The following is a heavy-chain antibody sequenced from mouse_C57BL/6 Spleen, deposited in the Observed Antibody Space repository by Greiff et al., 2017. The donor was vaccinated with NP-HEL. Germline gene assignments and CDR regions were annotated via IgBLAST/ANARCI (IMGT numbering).Heavy chain of an antibody. Sequence: EVKLVESGEGLVKPGGSLKLSCAASGFTFSSYAMSWVRQTPEKRLEWVAYISSGGDYIYYADTVKGRFTISRDNARNNLYLQMSSLKSEDTAMYYCTKERLRRRELGFAYWGQGTLVTVSA. J-gene: IGHJ3*01. CDR2: ISSGGDYI. D-gene: IGHD2-4*01. V-gene: IGHV5-9-1*02. CDR1: GFTFSSYA. CDR3: TKERLRRRELGFAY.